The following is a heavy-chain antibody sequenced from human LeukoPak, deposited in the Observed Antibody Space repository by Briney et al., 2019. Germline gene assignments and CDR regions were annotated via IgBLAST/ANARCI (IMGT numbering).Heavy chain of an antibody. CDR2: INPNSGGT. CDR3: ARVNTQHDAFDI. Sequence: ASVKVSCKASGYTFTGYYMHWVRQAPGQGLEWMGWINPNSGGTNYAQKFQGRVTMTRDTSISTAYMELSSLRSEDTAVYYCARVNTQHDAFDIWGQGTMVTVSS. J-gene: IGHJ3*02. V-gene: IGHV1-2*02. D-gene: IGHD1/OR15-1a*01. CDR1: GYTFTGYY.